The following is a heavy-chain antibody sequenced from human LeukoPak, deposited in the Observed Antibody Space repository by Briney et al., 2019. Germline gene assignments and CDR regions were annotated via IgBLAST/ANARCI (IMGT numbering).Heavy chain of an antibody. Sequence: GGSLRLSCAASGFTFSDYYMSWIRQAPGKGLEWVSYISSSGSTIYYADSVKGRFTISRDNAKNSLYLQMSSLRAEDTAVYYCASIGSSFSNQVGYWGQGTLVTVSS. J-gene: IGHJ4*02. CDR2: ISSSGSTI. V-gene: IGHV3-11*04. CDR3: ASIGSSFSNQVGY. CDR1: GFTFSDYY. D-gene: IGHD6-6*01.